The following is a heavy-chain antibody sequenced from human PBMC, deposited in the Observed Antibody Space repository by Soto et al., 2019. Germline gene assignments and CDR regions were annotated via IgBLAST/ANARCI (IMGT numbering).Heavy chain of an antibody. CDR3: ARVLRYSGYDLYYYYGMDV. J-gene: IGHJ6*02. CDR1: GYTFTSYD. CDR2: MNPNSGNT. Sequence: SVKVSFKASGYTFTSYDINWVRQATGQGLEWMGWMNPNSGNTGYAQKFQGRVTMTRNTSISTAYMELSSLRSEDTAVYYCARVLRYSGYDLYYYYGMDVWGQGTTVTVSS. D-gene: IGHD5-12*01. V-gene: IGHV1-8*01.